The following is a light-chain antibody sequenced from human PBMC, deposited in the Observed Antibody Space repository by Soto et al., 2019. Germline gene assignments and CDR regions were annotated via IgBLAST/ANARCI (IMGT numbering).Light chain of an antibody. J-gene: IGKJ1*01. Sequence: EIQMTQSPSSVSASVGDRVTITCRASQGITKWLAWYQRKPGKAPNLLIYAASTLHSGVPSRFSGSGSGTDFTLTISSLQPEDFATYYCQQSSSFPWTFGQGTKVDI. V-gene: IGKV1-12*01. CDR2: AAS. CDR1: QGITKW. CDR3: QQSSSFPWT.